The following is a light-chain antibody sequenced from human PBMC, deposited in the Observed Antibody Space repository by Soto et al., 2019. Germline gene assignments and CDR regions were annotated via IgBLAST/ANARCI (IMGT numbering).Light chain of an antibody. Sequence: QSALTQPPSASGSPGQSVTISCIGTSSDVGNYNYVSWYQHHPGKAPKLMIFEVNKRPPGVPDRFSGSKSDNTASLTISCLQAEDEAHYYRRSFADNNKYVFGSGTKLTVL. CDR3: RSFADNNKYV. CDR1: SSDVGNYNY. V-gene: IGLV2-8*01. CDR2: EVN. J-gene: IGLJ1*01.